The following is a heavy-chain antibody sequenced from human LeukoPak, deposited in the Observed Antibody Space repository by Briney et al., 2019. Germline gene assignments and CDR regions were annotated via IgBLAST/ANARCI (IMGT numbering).Heavy chain of an antibody. CDR2: INHSGST. CDR1: GGSFSGYY. Sequence: SETLSLTCAVYGGSFSGYYWSWIRQPPGKGLEWIGEINHSGSTNYNPSLKSRVTISVDTSKNQFSLKLSSVTAADTAVYYCARLPLSGCSGGSCYPSFDYWGQGTLVTVSS. J-gene: IGHJ4*02. D-gene: IGHD2-15*01. CDR3: ARLPLSGCSGGSCYPSFDY. V-gene: IGHV4-34*01.